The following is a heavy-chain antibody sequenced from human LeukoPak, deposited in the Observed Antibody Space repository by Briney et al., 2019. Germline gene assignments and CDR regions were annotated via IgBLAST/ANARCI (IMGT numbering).Heavy chain of an antibody. J-gene: IGHJ4*02. CDR3: ARETHSSGWYKRDYFDY. D-gene: IGHD6-19*01. CDR2: ISTNGNT. V-gene: IGHV4-4*08. Sequence: SETLSLTCSVSGDSLSSYYWNWIRQSPVKGLEWIGYISTNGNTKYNPSLKSRVTISVDTSKNQFSLKLSSVTAADTAVYYCARETHSSGWYKRDYFDYWGQGTLVTVSS. CDR1: GDSLSSYY.